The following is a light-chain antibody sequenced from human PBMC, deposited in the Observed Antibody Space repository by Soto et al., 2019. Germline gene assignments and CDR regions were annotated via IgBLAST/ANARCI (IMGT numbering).Light chain of an antibody. Sequence: EIVMTQSPATLSVSPGERATLSCRASQSVGNNLAWYRQKSGQAPRLLIYGASTRATGIPARFSGSESGTEFTLTIDSLQADDFALYLCQQYRNWPLTFGGGTKVEIK. V-gene: IGKV3-15*01. J-gene: IGKJ4*01. CDR1: QSVGNN. CDR3: QQYRNWPLT. CDR2: GAS.